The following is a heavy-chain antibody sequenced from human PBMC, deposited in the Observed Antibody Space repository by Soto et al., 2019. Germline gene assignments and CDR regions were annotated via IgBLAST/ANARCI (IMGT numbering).Heavy chain of an antibody. CDR1: GFPFSSYS. J-gene: IGHJ5*02. V-gene: IGHV3-49*04. CDR3: TRARTAPFDP. Sequence: GSLRLSCTASGFPFSSYSMSWVRQAPGKGLEWVGFIRSKAYGGTTEYAASVKGRFTISRDDSKSIAYLQMNSLKTEDTAAYYCTRARTAPFDPRGQGTLVTVSP. D-gene: IGHD5-18*01. CDR2: IRSKAYGGTT.